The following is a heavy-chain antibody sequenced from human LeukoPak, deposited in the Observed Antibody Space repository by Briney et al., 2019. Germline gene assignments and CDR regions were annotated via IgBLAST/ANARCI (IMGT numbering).Heavy chain of an antibody. CDR2: IYYSGST. CDR3: ARVVAATPVGRRYFDY. D-gene: IGHD2-15*01. Sequence: SETLSLTCTVSGGSISSGGYYWSWIRQHPGKGLEWIGYIYYSGSTYYNPSLKSRVTISVDTSKNQFSLKLSSVTAADTAVYYCARVVAATPVGRRYFDYWGQGTLVTVSS. CDR1: GGSISSGGYY. V-gene: IGHV4-31*03. J-gene: IGHJ4*02.